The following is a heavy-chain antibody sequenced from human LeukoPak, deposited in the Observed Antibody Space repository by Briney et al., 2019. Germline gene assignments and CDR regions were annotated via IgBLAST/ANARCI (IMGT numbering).Heavy chain of an antibody. Sequence: PGESLKISCQGSGYSFASYWIAWVRQMPGKGLEWMGIIYPGDSDTRYSPSFQGQVTISADKSISTAYLQWSSLKASDTAMYYCAGQSRDGRKGNYFDYWGQGTLVTVSS. CDR1: GYSFASYW. CDR3: AGQSRDGRKGNYFDY. D-gene: IGHD1-14*01. J-gene: IGHJ4*02. V-gene: IGHV5-51*01. CDR2: IYPGDSDT.